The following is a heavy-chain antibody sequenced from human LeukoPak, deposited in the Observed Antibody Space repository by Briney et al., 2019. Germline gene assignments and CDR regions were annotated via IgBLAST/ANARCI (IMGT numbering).Heavy chain of an antibody. J-gene: IGHJ6*03. D-gene: IGHD4-17*01. Sequence: SESLSLTCAVYGGSFSGYYWSWIRQPPGKGLEWIGEINHSGSTNYNPSLKSRVTISVDTSKNQFSLKLSSVTAADTAVYYCARGWSKDVRLRPGRYYMDVWGKGTTVTVSS. CDR3: ARGWSKDVRLRPGRYYMDV. CDR2: INHSGST. V-gene: IGHV4-34*01. CDR1: GGSFSGYY.